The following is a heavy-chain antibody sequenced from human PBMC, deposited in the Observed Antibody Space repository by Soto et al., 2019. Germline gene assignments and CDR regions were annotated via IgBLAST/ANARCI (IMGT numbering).Heavy chain of an antibody. CDR3: ARGRGSTGYLGREHYFDY. J-gene: IGHJ4*02. Sequence: EVQVVESGGGLVQPGGSLRLSCAASGFSVTNNYMNWVRQAPGKGLEWVSIIDIGGNTYYADSVKDRFTISRDNSRNTVYVHMDSLRAEDTAVYYCARGRGSTGYLGREHYFDYWGQGTLVTVSP. D-gene: IGHD2-2*01. CDR2: IDIGGNT. V-gene: IGHV3-66*01. CDR1: GFSVTNNY.